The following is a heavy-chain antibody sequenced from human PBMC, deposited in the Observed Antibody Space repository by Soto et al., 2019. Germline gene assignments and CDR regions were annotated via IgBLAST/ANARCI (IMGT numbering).Heavy chain of an antibody. CDR3: ARLVGAYDSYFDH. D-gene: IGHD5-12*01. V-gene: IGHV5-51*01. J-gene: IGHJ4*02. CDR1: GYDFARTW. CDR2: IYPGDSET. Sequence: GEYLKISCKASGYDFARTWIGWVRQLPGKGLDWLGIIYPGDSETRYSPSFRGQVTFSVDMSISTAYLQWSSLKTSDIAIYYCARLVGAYDSYFDHWGQGTRVTVSS.